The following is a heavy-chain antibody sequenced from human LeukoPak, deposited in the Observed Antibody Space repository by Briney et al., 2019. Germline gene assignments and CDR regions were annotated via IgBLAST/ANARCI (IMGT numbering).Heavy chain of an antibody. V-gene: IGHV3-73*01. Sequence: PGGSLRLSCAASGFTFSDYYMNWIRQASGKGLEWVGRIRSKANSYATAYAASVKGRFTISRDDSKNTAYLQMNSLKTEDTAVYYCTRHTGIAAASFDYWGQGTLVTVSS. CDR1: GFTFSDYY. CDR3: TRHTGIAAASFDY. CDR2: IRSKANSYAT. D-gene: IGHD6-13*01. J-gene: IGHJ4*02.